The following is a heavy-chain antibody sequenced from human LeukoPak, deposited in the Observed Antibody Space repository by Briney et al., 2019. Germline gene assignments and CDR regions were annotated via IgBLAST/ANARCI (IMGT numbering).Heavy chain of an antibody. CDR2: IRSKAYGGTT. J-gene: IGHJ4*02. CDR1: GFTFGDYA. D-gene: IGHD2-2*01. CDR3: TRLIGVVVPAVDY. Sequence: GGSLRLSCTASGFTFGDYAMSWVRQAPGKGLEWVGFIRSKAYGGTTEYAASVKGRFTISRDDSKSIAYLQMNSLKTEDTAVYYCTRLIGVVVPAVDYWGQGTLVTVSS. V-gene: IGHV3-49*04.